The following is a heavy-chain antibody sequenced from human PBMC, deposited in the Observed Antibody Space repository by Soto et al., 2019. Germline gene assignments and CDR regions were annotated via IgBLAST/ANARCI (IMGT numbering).Heavy chain of an antibody. V-gene: IGHV3-11*06. CDR3: TRHISGWHYYDF. J-gene: IGHJ4*02. D-gene: IGHD6-19*01. Sequence: GGSLRLSCAASGFNFSDHYMNWVRQAPGKGLEWVSYISGSSRYTNFADSVKGRFTISRDNAKNSVYLQMNSLRVEDTAVYYCTRHISGWHYYDFWGQGTPVTVSS. CDR1: GFNFSDHY. CDR2: ISGSSRYT.